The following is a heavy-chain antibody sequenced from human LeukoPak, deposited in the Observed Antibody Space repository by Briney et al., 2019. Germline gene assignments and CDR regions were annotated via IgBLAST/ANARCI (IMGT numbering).Heavy chain of an antibody. Sequence: SETLSLTCTVSGGSIYNRDYYWGWIRQPPGKGLEWIGSIYYSGSTHYNQSLKSRVTISVDTSKNQFSLKVSSVTAADTALYYCARHRYISSSDPTRFDPWGQGTLVTVSS. CDR2: IYYSGST. CDR1: GGSIYNRDYY. CDR3: ARHRYISSSDPTRFDP. D-gene: IGHD6-13*01. J-gene: IGHJ5*02. V-gene: IGHV4-39*01.